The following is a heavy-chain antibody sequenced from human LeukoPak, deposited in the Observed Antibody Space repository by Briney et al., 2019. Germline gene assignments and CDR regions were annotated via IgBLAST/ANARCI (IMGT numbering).Heavy chain of an antibody. CDR1: GGSFSGYY. V-gene: IGHV4-34*01. CDR2: INHSGST. Sequence: SETLSLTCAVYGGSFSGYYWSWIRQPPGKGLEWTGEINHSGSTNYNPSLKSRVTISVDTSKNQLSLKLSSVTAADTAVYYCARINAAAGSPAFDYWGQGTLVTVSS. J-gene: IGHJ4*02. D-gene: IGHD6-13*01. CDR3: ARINAAAGSPAFDY.